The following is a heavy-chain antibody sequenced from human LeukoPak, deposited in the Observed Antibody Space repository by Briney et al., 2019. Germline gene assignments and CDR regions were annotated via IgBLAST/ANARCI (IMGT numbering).Heavy chain of an antibody. Sequence: SETLSLTCTDSGGSLSSYYWSWIRQPPGKGLEWIGYIYYSGSTNYNPSLKSRVTISVDTSKNQFSLKLSSVTAADTAVYYCARGGYSNWFDPWGQGTLVTVSS. CDR1: GGSLSSYY. J-gene: IGHJ5*02. CDR2: IYYSGST. CDR3: ARGGYSNWFDP. V-gene: IGHV4-59*01. D-gene: IGHD2-15*01.